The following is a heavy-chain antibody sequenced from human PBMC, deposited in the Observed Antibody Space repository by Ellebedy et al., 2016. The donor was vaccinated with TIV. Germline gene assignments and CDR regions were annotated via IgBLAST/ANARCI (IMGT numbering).Heavy chain of an antibody. CDR3: AREESYSSSSGVWYFDL. CDR1: GFTFSSYW. J-gene: IGHJ2*01. CDR2: IKQDGSEK. D-gene: IGHD6-6*01. Sequence: GESLKISCAASGFTFSSYWMSWVRQAPGKGLEWVANIKQDGSEKYYVDSVKGRFTISRDNAKNSLYLQMNSLRAEDTAVYYCAREESYSSSSGVWYFDLWGRGTLVTVSS. V-gene: IGHV3-7*03.